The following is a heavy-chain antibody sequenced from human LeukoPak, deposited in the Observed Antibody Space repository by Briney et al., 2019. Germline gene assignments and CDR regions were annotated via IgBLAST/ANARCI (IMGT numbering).Heavy chain of an antibody. V-gene: IGHV4-30-4*01. CDR3: ARQVAVAGKVGGMDV. D-gene: IGHD6-19*01. CDR2: IYYSGST. J-gene: IGHJ6*02. Sequence: SETLSLTCTVSGGSISSGDYYWSWIRQPPGKGLEWIGYIYYSGSTYYNPSLKSRVTISVDTSKNQFSLKLSSVTAADTAVYYCARQVAVAGKVGGMDVWGQGTTVTVSS. CDR1: GGSISSGDYY.